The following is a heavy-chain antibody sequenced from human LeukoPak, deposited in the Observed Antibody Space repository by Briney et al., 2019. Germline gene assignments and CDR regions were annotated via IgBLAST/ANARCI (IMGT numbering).Heavy chain of an antibody. CDR1: GFTFSSYS. J-gene: IGHJ4*02. CDR2: ISSSSSTI. D-gene: IGHD3-16*01. Sequence: GGSLRLSCAASGFTFSSYSMNWVRQAPGKGLEWVSYISSSSSTIYYADSVKGRFTISRDNAKNSLYLHMNSLRAEDTAVYYCATLGGSLGDWGQGTLVTVSS. CDR3: ATLGGSLGD. V-gene: IGHV3-48*01.